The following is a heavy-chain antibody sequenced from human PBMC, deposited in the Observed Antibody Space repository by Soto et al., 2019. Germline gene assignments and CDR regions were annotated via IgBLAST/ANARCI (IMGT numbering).Heavy chain of an antibody. CDR2: MSPNSGRT. CDR3: ARGKRYTNDY. J-gene: IGHJ4*02. D-gene: IGHD2-2*02. V-gene: IGHV1-8*01. Sequence: GASVKVSCKASGYTFSNHDINWVRQATGQGLEWMGWMSPNSGRTGYAQKFQGRVTMTRNTSSSTAYMELSSLRSDDTAVYYCARGKRYTNDYWGQGT. CDR1: GYTFSNHD.